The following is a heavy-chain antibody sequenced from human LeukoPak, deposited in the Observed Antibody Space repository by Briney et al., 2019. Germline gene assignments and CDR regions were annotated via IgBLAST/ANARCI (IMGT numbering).Heavy chain of an antibody. V-gene: IGHV3-48*03. J-gene: IGHJ6*03. CDR1: GFTFSSYE. CDR3: ARYPPYYYDSSGYYLYYYYMDV. D-gene: IGHD3-22*01. CDR2: ISSSGSTI. Sequence: GGSLRLSCAASGFTFSSYEMNWVRQAPGKGLEWVSYISSSGSTIYYADSVKGRFTISRDNAKNSLYLQMNSLRAEDTALYYCARYPPYYYDSSGYYLYYYYMDVWGKGTTVTVSS.